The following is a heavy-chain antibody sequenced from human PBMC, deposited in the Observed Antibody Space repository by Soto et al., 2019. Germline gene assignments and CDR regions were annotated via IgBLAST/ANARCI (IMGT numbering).Heavy chain of an antibody. Sequence: EVQLVESGGGLVQPGGSLRLSCAASGFTLSSYDIHWVRQATGEGLSWVSGIGRGGDTHYADSVKGRFIISREDGKNSLYLQMNKRRVGDTAVYYCTRKTPPTGMEVWGQGATVTVSS. CDR2: IGRGGDT. V-gene: IGHV3-13*01. J-gene: IGHJ6*02. CDR1: GFTLSSYD. CDR3: TRKTPPTGMEV. D-gene: IGHD3-9*01.